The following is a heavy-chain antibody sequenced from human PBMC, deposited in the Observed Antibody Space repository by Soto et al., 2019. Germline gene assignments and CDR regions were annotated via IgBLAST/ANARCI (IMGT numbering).Heavy chain of an antibody. J-gene: IGHJ4*02. CDR3: AKDPTDRAVAYYFDY. CDR2: ISYDGSNK. V-gene: IGHV3-30*18. Sequence: PGGSLRLSCAASGFTFSSYGMHWVRQAPGKGLEWVAVISYDGSNKYYADSVKGRFTISRDNSKNTLYLQMNSLRAEDTAVYYCAKDPTDRAVAYYFDYWGQGTLVTVSS. D-gene: IGHD6-19*01. CDR1: GFTFSSYG.